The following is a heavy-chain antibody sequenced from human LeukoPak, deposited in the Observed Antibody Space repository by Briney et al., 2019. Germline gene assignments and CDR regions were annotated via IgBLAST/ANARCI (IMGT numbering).Heavy chain of an antibody. CDR1: GFTFSSYA. D-gene: IGHD3-22*01. V-gene: IGHV3-23*01. J-gene: IGHJ4*02. Sequence: GGSLRFSCAASGFTFSSYAMSWVRQAPGKGLEWVSAISGSGGSTYYADSVRGRFTSSRHNSKNPLYLQIDSLRAEDTSVYYCANGGRILDYFDSSGSLSEYRGQGKLFSLSS. CDR3: ANGGRILDYFDSSGSLSEY. CDR2: ISGSGGST.